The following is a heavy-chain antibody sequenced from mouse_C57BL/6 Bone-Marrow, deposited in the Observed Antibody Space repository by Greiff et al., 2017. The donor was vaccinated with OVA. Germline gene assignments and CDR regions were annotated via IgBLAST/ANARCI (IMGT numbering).Heavy chain of an antibody. Sequence: QVHVKQPGAELVKPGASVKLSCKASGYTFTSYWMHWVKQRPGQGLEWIGMIHPNSGSTNYNEKFKSKATLTVDKSSSTAYMQLSSLTSEDSAVYYCARAGIRAWFAYWGQGTLVTVSA. CDR2: IHPNSGST. CDR1: GYTFTSYW. V-gene: IGHV1-64*01. J-gene: IGHJ3*01. D-gene: IGHD2-4*01. CDR3: ARAGIRAWFAY.